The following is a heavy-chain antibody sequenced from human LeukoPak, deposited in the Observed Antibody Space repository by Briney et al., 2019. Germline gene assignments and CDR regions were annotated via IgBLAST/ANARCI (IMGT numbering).Heavy chain of an antibody. CDR2: ISSSSSTI. Sequence: GGSLRLSCAASGFTFSSYAMSWVRQAPGKGLEWVAYISSSSSTIYYADSVKGRFTISRDNAKNSLYLQMNSLRDEDTAVYYCATHSGYYDSSGYPGYWGQGTLVTVSS. J-gene: IGHJ4*02. D-gene: IGHD3-22*01. V-gene: IGHV3-48*02. CDR1: GFTFSSYA. CDR3: ATHSGYYDSSGYPGY.